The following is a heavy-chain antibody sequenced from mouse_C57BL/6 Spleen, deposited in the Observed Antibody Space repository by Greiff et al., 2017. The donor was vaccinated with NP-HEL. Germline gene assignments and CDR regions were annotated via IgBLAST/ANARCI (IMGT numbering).Heavy chain of an antibody. D-gene: IGHD2-4*01. V-gene: IGHV1-39*01. CDR1: GYSFTDYN. CDR3: AREGGYDYDEGAWFAY. CDR2: INPNYGTT. J-gene: IGHJ3*01. Sequence: EVQLQESGPELVKPGASVKISCKASGYSFTDYNMNWVKQSNGKSLEWIGVINPNYGTTSYNQKFKGKATLTVDQSSSTAYMQLNSLTSEDSAVYYCAREGGYDYDEGAWFAYWGQGTLVTVSA.